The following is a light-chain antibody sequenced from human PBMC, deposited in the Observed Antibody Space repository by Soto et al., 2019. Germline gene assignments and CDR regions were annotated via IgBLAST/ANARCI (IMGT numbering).Light chain of an antibody. V-gene: IGKV1-5*03. CDR2: KAS. Sequence: DVRMTQSPSTLSGSVGDRVTITCRASQTISSWLAWYQQKPGKAPKLLIYKASTLKSGVPSRFSGSGSGTEFTLTISSLQPDDFATYYCQHYNSYLEAFGQGTMVDIK. CDR3: QHYNSYLEA. CDR1: QTISSW. J-gene: IGKJ1*01.